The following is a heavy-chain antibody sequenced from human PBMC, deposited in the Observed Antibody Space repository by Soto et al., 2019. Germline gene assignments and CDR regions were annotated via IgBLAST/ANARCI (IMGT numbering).Heavy chain of an antibody. CDR2: IYPGDSDT. D-gene: IGHD5-12*01. CDR3: ARLTDSGYDYYYYYYMDV. V-gene: IGHV5-51*01. Sequence: PGQSLKISCKGAGYSCTSYLIGWLRQMPGKGLEWMGIIYPGDSDTRYSPSFQGQVTISADKSISTAYLQWSSLKASDTAMYYCARLTDSGYDYYYYYYMDVRGKGTTVTVSS. J-gene: IGHJ6*03. CDR1: GYSCTSYL.